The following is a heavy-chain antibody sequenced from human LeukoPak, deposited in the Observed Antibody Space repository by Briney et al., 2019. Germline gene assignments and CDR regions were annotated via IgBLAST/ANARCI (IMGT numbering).Heavy chain of an antibody. D-gene: IGHD2-15*01. CDR2: IYYSGST. J-gene: IGHJ4*02. Sequence: SETLSLTCTVSGGSISSSSYYWGWIRQPPGKGLEWIGSIYYSGSTYYNPSLKSRVTISVDTSKNQFSLKLSSVTAADTAVYYCARQVDRRSPFDSWGQGTLVTVSS. V-gene: IGHV4-39*01. CDR1: GGSISSSSYY. CDR3: ARQVDRRSPFDS.